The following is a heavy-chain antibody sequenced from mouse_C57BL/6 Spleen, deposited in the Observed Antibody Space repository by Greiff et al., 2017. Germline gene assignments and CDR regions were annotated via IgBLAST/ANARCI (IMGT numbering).Heavy chain of an antibody. Sequence: QVQLQQSGPELVKPGASVKISCKASGYAFSSSWMNWVKQRPGKGLEWIGRIYPGDGDTNYNGKFKGKATLTADKSSSTAYMQLSSLTSEDSAVYFCARIYDGLGFAYWGQGTLVTVSA. CDR1: GYAFSSSW. V-gene: IGHV1-82*01. CDR2: IYPGDGDT. D-gene: IGHD2-3*01. J-gene: IGHJ3*01. CDR3: ARIYDGLGFAY.